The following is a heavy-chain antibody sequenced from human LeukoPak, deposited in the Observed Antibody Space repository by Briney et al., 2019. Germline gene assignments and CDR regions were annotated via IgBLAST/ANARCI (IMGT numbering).Heavy chain of an antibody. CDR1: GFTFSSNS. Sequence: GGSLRLSCAASGFTFSSNSMNWVRQAPGKGLEWVSYISSTGGTIYYADSMKGRFTISRDNAKNTLYLQMNSLRAEDTAVYYCAKDPEYCSGTSCEDFWGQGTLVTVSS. J-gene: IGHJ4*02. CDR3: AKDPEYCSGTSCEDF. D-gene: IGHD2-2*01. CDR2: ISSTGGTI. V-gene: IGHV3-48*04.